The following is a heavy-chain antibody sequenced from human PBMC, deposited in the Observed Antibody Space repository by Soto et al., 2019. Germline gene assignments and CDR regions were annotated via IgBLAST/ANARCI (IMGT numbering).Heavy chain of an antibody. V-gene: IGHV3-30-3*01. CDR1: GFTFSSYA. J-gene: IGHJ4*02. D-gene: IGHD5-18*01. Sequence: QVQLVESGGGVVQPGRSLRLSCAASGFTFSSYAMHWVRQAPGKGLEWVAFISYDGSNKYYADSVKGRFTISRDNSQNTLYLQMNSLRAEDTAVYYCARDEIFEGGTAMAFDYWGQGTLVTVSS. CDR3: ARDEIFEGGTAMAFDY. CDR2: ISYDGSNK.